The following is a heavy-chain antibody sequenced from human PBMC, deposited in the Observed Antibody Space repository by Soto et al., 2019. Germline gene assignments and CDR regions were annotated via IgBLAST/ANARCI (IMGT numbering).Heavy chain of an antibody. CDR2: IYHSGST. Sequence: LRRPLSLTCAVSSGSISSSNWWSWVRQPPGKGLEWIGEIYHSGSTNYNPSLKSRVTISVDKSKNQFSLKLSSVTAADTAVYYCARNGPNIDYWGQGTLVTVPQ. D-gene: IGHD1-1*01. CDR3: ARNGPNIDY. V-gene: IGHV4-4*02. CDR1: SGSISSSNW. J-gene: IGHJ4*02.